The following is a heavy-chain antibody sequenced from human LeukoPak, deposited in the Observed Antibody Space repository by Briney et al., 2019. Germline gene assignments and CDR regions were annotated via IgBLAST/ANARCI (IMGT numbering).Heavy chain of an antibody. V-gene: IGHV3-53*01. CDR2: IYSGGST. CDR3: AASNTDILTGYLGYYYMDV. Sequence: GGSLRLSCAASGFTFSSYAMSWVRQAPGKGLEWVSVIYSGGSTYYADSVKGRFTISRDNSKNTLYLQMNSLRAEDTAVYYCAASNTDILTGYLGYYYMDVWGKGTTVTISS. J-gene: IGHJ6*03. D-gene: IGHD3-9*01. CDR1: GFTFSSYA.